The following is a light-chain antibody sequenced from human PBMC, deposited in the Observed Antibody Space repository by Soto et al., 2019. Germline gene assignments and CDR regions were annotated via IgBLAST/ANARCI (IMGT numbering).Light chain of an antibody. CDR2: DVS. Sequence: QSVLTQPASVSGSPGQSITISCTGTSSDVGGYNFVSWYQQHPGKAPKLLIYDVSDRPSGVSNRFSGSKSGNTASLTISGLQAEDGADYYCSSYTSSSTYVFGTGTRSPP. CDR3: SSYTSSSTYV. J-gene: IGLJ1*01. V-gene: IGLV2-14*01. CDR1: SSDVGGYNF.